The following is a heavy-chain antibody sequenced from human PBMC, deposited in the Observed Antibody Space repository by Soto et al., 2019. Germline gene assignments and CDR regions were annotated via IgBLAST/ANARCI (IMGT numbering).Heavy chain of an antibody. CDR1: GGTFSSYA. CDR3: ARDFKVLLWFGELSGWFDP. CDR2: IIPIFGTA. J-gene: IGHJ5*02. D-gene: IGHD3-10*01. Sequence: QVQLVQSGAEVKKPGSSVKVSCKASGGTFSSYAISWVRQAPGQGLEWMGGIIPIFGTANYAQKFQGRVTITADESTSTAYMELSSLRSEDTAGYYCARDFKVLLWFGELSGWFDPWGQGTLVTVSS. V-gene: IGHV1-69*01.